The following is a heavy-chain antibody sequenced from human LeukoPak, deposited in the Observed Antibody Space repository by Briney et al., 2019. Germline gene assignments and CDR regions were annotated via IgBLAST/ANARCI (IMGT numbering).Heavy chain of an antibody. CDR1: GFTFSSYA. CDR2: ISSSSSTV. D-gene: IGHD6-6*01. Sequence: GGSLRLSCAASGFTFSSYAMSWVRQAPGKGLEWVSYISSSSSTVYYADSVKGRFTISRDNAKNSLYLQMNSLRAEDTAVYYCARDVRVAARLFGYYYGMDVWGQGTTVTVFS. V-gene: IGHV3-48*01. CDR3: ARDVRVAARLFGYYYGMDV. J-gene: IGHJ6*02.